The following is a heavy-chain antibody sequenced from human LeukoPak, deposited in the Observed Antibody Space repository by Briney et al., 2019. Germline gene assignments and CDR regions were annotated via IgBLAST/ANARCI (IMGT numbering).Heavy chain of an antibody. Sequence: ASVKVSCKASGGTFSSYAISWVRQAPGQGLEWMGGIIPILGTANYAQKFQGRVTITTDESTSTAYMELSSLRSEDTAVYYCARGHPVEDYGGNSYYFDYWGQGTLVTVSS. CDR3: ARGHPVEDYGGNSYYFDY. V-gene: IGHV1-69*05. D-gene: IGHD4-23*01. CDR1: GGTFSSYA. CDR2: IIPILGTA. J-gene: IGHJ4*02.